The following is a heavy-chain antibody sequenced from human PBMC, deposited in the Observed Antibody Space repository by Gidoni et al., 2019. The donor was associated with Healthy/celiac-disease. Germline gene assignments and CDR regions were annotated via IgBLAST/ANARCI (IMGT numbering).Heavy chain of an antibody. CDR3: AREYRTANWGSYYFDY. CDR2: IYYSGST. CDR1: SGSISSYY. Sequence: QVQLQESGPGLVKASETRSLTCPVSSGSISSYYWRWIRKPPGTGLEWIGYIYYSGSTNYKPSLQSRVTISVDTSKTQFSLQLSSVTAADTAVYYCAREYRTANWGSYYFDYLDQGTLVTVSS. V-gene: IGHV4-59*01. D-gene: IGHD7-27*01. J-gene: IGHJ4*02.